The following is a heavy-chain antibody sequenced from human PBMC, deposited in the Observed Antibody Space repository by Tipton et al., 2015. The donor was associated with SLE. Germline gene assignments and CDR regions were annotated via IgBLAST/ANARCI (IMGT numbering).Heavy chain of an antibody. D-gene: IGHD2-8*01. V-gene: IGHV4-38-2*02. CDR2: IFHDGST. CDR3: ARDGFCRNGVCYRNWFDP. J-gene: IGHJ5*02. CDR1: GGSFSGYH. Sequence: TLSLTCTIYGGSFSGYHWSWIRQSPGKGLEWIGSIFHDGSTFNNPSLRSRVTISIDTSNNQFSLRLSSVTAADTAVYYCARDGFCRNGVCYRNWFDPWGQGTPVTVSS.